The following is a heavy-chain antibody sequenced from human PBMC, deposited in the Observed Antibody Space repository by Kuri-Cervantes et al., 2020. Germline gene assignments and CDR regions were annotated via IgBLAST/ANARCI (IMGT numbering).Heavy chain of an antibody. J-gene: IGHJ3*02. CDR3: ARGAVVPAAINARAAFDI. Sequence: ASVKVSCKASGYTFTSYGISWVRQAPGQGLEWMGWISAYNGDTNYAQKLQGRVTMTRDTSISTAYMELSRLRSDDTAVYYCARGAVVPAAINARAAFDIWGQGTMVTVSS. CDR1: GYTFTSYG. CDR2: ISAYNGDT. D-gene: IGHD2-2*01. V-gene: IGHV1-18*01.